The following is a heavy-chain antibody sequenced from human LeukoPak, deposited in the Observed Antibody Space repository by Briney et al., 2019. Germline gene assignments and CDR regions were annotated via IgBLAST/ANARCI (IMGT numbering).Heavy chain of an antibody. Sequence: GGSLRLSCAASGFTFSSYSMNWVRQAPGKGLEWVSSISSSSSYIYYADSVKGRFTISSDNAKNSLYLQMNSLRAEDTAVYYCARAHGSGSYSDWGQGTLVTVSS. CDR2: ISSSSSYI. CDR1: GFTFSSYS. V-gene: IGHV3-21*01. J-gene: IGHJ4*02. D-gene: IGHD3-10*01. CDR3: ARAHGSGSYSD.